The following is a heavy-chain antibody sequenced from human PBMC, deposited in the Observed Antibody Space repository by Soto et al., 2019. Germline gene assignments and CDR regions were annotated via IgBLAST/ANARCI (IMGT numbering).Heavy chain of an antibody. D-gene: IGHD5-12*01. Sequence: GGSLRLSCVASGFTFNDYSMNWVRQAPGKGPEWVANIKPDGRERTYVDSAEGRFTISRDNAKNSLYLQMNSLTGEDTAVYYCARGGSWGKGTLVTVSS. CDR1: GFTFNDYS. V-gene: IGHV3-7*01. CDR2: IKPDGRER. J-gene: IGHJ5*02. CDR3: ARGGS.